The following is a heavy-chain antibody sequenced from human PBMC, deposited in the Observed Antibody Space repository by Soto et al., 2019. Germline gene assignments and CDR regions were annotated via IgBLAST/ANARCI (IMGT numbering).Heavy chain of an antibody. J-gene: IGHJ6*02. D-gene: IGHD6-19*01. CDR1: GFTFSSYS. Sequence: EVQLVESGGGLVKPGGSLRLSCAASGFTFSSYSMNWVRQAPGKGLEWVSSIRSSSSYIYYADSVKGRFTISRDNAKNSLYLQMNSLRAEDTAVYYCARGGYSSGWTAPYYYYGMDVWGQGTTVTVSS. V-gene: IGHV3-21*01. CDR3: ARGGYSSGWTAPYYYYGMDV. CDR2: IRSSSSYI.